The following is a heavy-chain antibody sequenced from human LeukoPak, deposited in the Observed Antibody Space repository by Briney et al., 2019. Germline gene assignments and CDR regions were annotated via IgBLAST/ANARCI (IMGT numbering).Heavy chain of an antibody. D-gene: IGHD3-16*01. J-gene: IGHJ4*02. Sequence: ASVKVSCKASGYTFTSYDINWVRQATGQGLEWVGWMNPNSGNTGYAQKFQGRVTITRSTSISTAYMELSSLRSEDTAVYYCARDNDSRDPPHFDYWGQGTLVTVSS. CDR1: GYTFTSYD. V-gene: IGHV1-8*03. CDR3: ARDNDSRDPPHFDY. CDR2: MNPNSGNT.